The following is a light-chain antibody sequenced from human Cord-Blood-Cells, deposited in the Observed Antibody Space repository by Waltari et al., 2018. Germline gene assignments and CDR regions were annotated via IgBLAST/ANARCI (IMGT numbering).Light chain of an antibody. CDR3: QQYYSTPQT. CDR1: QSVLYSSNNKNY. V-gene: IGKV4-1*01. J-gene: IGKJ1*01. CDR2: WAS. Sequence: DIVMTQSPDSLAVSLGERATINCKSSQSVLYSSNNKNYLAWYQQKPGQLPKLLIYWASTREPGVPDRFSGSGSGTDFTLTISSLQAEDVAVYYCQQYYSTPQTFGQGTKVEIK.